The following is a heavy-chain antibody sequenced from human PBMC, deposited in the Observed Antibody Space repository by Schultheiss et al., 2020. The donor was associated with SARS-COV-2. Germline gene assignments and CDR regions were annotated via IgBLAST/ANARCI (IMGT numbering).Heavy chain of an antibody. CDR1: GFTFSSYE. J-gene: IGHJ6*02. Sequence: GGSLRLSCAASGFTFSSYEMNWVRQAPGKGLEWVSYISSSGSTIYYADSVKGRFTISRDNAKNSLYLQMNSLRAEDTGVYYCARDKYCSSTSCYFAYYYYYGIDVWGQGTTVTVSS. CDR3: ARDKYCSSTSCYFAYYYYYGIDV. V-gene: IGHV3-48*03. CDR2: ISSSGSTI. D-gene: IGHD2-2*01.